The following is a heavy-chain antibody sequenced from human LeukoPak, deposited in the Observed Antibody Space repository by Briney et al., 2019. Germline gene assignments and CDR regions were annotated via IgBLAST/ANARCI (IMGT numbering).Heavy chain of an antibody. J-gene: IGHJ4*02. Sequence: GGSLRLSCAASGFTFSSWGMHWVRQAPGKGLEWVAVIWYDGTNKYYADSVKGRFTISRDKSKNTLYLQMNSLRAEDTAVYYCAKDVTTGTLALDYWGQGTLVTVSS. CDR3: AKDVTTGTLALDY. V-gene: IGHV3-33*03. D-gene: IGHD1-1*01. CDR2: IWYDGTNK. CDR1: GFTFSSWG.